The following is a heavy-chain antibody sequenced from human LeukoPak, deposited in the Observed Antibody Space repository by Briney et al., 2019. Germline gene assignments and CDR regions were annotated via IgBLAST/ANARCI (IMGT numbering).Heavy chain of an antibody. V-gene: IGHV3-23*01. Sequence: PGGSLRLSCAASGFTFSDYAMSWVRQAPGKGLEWVSSIGGSGGSAHYTDSVKGRFTISRDNSKDTLFLQMNSLRAEDTAVYYCAKSVQLLWFGESSPGYWGQGTLVTVSS. J-gene: IGHJ4*02. CDR1: GFTFSDYA. D-gene: IGHD3-10*01. CDR3: AKSVQLLWFGESSPGY. CDR2: IGGSGGSA.